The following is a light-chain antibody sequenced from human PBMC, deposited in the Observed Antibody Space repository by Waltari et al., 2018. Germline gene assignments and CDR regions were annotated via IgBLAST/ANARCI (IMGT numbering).Light chain of an antibody. CDR1: SLRSYY. Sequence: TQDPAVSVALGQTGRITCQGDSLRSYYASWYQQKPGQAPVLVIYGKNNRPSGIPDRFSGSSSGNTASLTISGAQAEDEADYYCNSRDSSGNHVVFGGGTKLTVL. J-gene: IGLJ2*01. V-gene: IGLV3-19*01. CDR3: NSRDSSGNHVV. CDR2: GKN.